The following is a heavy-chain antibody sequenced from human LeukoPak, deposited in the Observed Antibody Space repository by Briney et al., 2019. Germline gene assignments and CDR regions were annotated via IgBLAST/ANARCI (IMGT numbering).Heavy chain of an antibody. CDR2: VNHSGRT. Sequence: SETLSLTCAVYGGSLTDYWWSWTREPAGKELEWIGEVNHSGRTNYNPSLESRVTMSVDTSKNQCSLKVTSVTAADTAVYFCARGDNYKWTIWGQGTMVTVSS. V-gene: IGHV4-34*01. CDR3: ARGDNYKWTI. D-gene: IGHD5-24*01. J-gene: IGHJ3*01. CDR1: GGSLTDYW.